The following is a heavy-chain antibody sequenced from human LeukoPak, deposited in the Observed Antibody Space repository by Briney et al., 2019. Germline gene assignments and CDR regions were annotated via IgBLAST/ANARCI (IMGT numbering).Heavy chain of an antibody. CDR3: ARASSRGYSYGQDY. CDR2: INTRGSGE. D-gene: IGHD5-18*01. CDR1: GFTFSSYS. V-gene: IGHV3-21*04. J-gene: IGHJ4*02. Sequence: PGGSLRLSCAASGFTFSSYSMNWVRQAPGKGLEWVSSINTRGSGEYYEDSVKGRFTISRDNAKNSLYLQMNSLRAEDTAVYYCARASSRGYSYGQDYWGQGTLVTVSS.